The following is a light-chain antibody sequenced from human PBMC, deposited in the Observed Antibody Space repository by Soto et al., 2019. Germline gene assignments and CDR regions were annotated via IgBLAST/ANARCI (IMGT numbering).Light chain of an antibody. CDR3: QQYNNWPWT. J-gene: IGKJ1*01. CDR2: DAS. Sequence: EIVMTQSPATLSVSPGETATLSCRASQSVSSYLAWYQQKPGQAPRLLIYDASNRATGIPARFSGSGSGTDFTLTISSLEPEDFAVYYCQQYNNWPWTFGQGTKVDI. V-gene: IGKV3-11*01. CDR1: QSVSSY.